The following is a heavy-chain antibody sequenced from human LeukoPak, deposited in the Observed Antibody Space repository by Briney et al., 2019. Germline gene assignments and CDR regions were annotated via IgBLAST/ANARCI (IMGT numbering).Heavy chain of an antibody. D-gene: IGHD5-18*01. CDR3: ARQGYSYGFDY. CDR1: GFTFSSYD. CDR2: ICTAGDT. V-gene: IGHV3-13*01. J-gene: IGHJ4*02. Sequence: GGSLRLSCAASGFTFSSYDMHWVRQAPGKGLEWVSAICTAGDTYYPGSVTGRFTISRENAKNSLYLQMNSLRAGDTAVYYCARQGYSYGFDYWGQGTLVTVSS.